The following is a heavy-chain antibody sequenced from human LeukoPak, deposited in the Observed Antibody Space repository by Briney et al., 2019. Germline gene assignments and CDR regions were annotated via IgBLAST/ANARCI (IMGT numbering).Heavy chain of an antibody. D-gene: IGHD3-10*01. CDR3: ARVRHYYGSGSPLGY. V-gene: IGHV1-46*01. J-gene: IGHJ4*02. Sequence: ASVKASCKASGYTFTSYYMHWVRQAPGQGLEWMGIINPSGGSTSYAQKFQGRVTMTRDMFTSTVYMELSSLRSEDTAVCYCARVRHYYGSGSPLGYWGQGTLVTVSS. CDR2: INPSGGST. CDR1: GYTFTSYY.